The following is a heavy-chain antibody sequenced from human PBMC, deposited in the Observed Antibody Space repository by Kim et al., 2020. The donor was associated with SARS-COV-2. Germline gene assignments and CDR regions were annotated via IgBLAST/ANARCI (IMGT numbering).Heavy chain of an antibody. CDR1: GFTFSSYS. J-gene: IGHJ5*02. Sequence: GGSLRLSCAASGFTFSSYSMNWVRQAPGKGLEWVSSISSSSSYIYYADSVKGRFTISRDNAKNSLYLQMNSLRAEDTAVYYCARDLSRSRPTGGEKNWFDPWGQGTLVTVSS. V-gene: IGHV3-21*01. D-gene: IGHD7-27*01. CDR3: ARDLSRSRPTGGEKNWFDP. CDR2: ISSSSSYI.